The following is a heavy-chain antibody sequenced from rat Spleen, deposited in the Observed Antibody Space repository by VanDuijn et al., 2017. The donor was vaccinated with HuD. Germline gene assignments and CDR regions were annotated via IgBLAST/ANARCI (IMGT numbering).Heavy chain of an antibody. CDR2: ITNASGRT. J-gene: IGHJ2*01. CDR3: GGFDY. V-gene: IGHV5-31*01. CDR1: GFTFNYYW. D-gene: IGHD1-4*01. Sequence: EVQLVESGGGLVHPGRSLKLSCVTSGFTFNYYWMTWIRQAPGKGLEWVASITNASGRTYYPDSVKGRFTISRDTAQNTLYLQMNSLRSEDTATYSPGGFDYWGQGVIVPVSS.